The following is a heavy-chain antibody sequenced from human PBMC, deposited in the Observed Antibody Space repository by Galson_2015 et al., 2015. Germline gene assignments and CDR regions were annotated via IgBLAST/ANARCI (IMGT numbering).Heavy chain of an antibody. CDR3: AKDQQKTVRGTIAFDI. D-gene: IGHD3-10*01. Sequence: SLRLSCAASGFTFSSYAMSWVRQAPGKGLEWVSAISGSGGSTYYADSVKGRFTISRDNSKNTLYLQMNSLGAEDTAVYYCAKDQQKTVRGTIAFDIWGQGTMVTVSS. V-gene: IGHV3-23*01. CDR2: ISGSGGST. J-gene: IGHJ3*02. CDR1: GFTFSSYA.